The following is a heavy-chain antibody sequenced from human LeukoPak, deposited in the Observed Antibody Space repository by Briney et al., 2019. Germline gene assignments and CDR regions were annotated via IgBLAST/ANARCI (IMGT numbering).Heavy chain of an antibody. CDR3: ARMPHSYGDYDYYYMDV. CDR2: ISYDGSNK. J-gene: IGHJ6*03. D-gene: IGHD4-17*01. CDR1: GFTFSSYG. V-gene: IGHV3-30*03. Sequence: GGSLRLSCAASGFTFSSYGMHWVRQAPGKGLEWVAVISYDGSNKYYADSVKGRFTISRDNSKNSLYLQMNSLRAEDTAVYYCARMPHSYGDYDYYYMDVWGKGTTVTVSS.